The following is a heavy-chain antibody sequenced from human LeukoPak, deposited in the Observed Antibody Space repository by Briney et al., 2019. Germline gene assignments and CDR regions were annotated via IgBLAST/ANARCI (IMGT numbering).Heavy chain of an antibody. CDR2: IRSKAYGGTT. CDR1: GFTFGDYA. J-gene: IGHJ4*02. Sequence: GRSLRLSCTASGFTFGDYAMSWVRQAPGKGLEWVGFIRSKAYGGTTEYAASVKGRFTISRDDSKSIAYLQMNSLKTEDTAVYYCTSYSSGYYYDDYWGQGTLVTVSS. CDR3: TSYSSGYYYDDY. V-gene: IGHV3-49*04. D-gene: IGHD3-22*01.